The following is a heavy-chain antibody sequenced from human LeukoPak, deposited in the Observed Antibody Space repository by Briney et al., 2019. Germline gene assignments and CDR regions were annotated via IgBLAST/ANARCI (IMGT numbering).Heavy chain of an antibody. V-gene: IGHV3-23*01. CDR3: AKDPGVVPAHYFDY. Sequence: PGGSLRLSCAASVFTFSSYAMNWVRRAPGKGLEWVSGTGSTGGSTFYADSVKGRFTVSRDNSKNTLPLQMNSLRAEDTAVYYCAKDPGVVPAHYFDYWGQGTLVTVSS. CDR1: VFTFSSYA. CDR2: TGSTGGST. D-gene: IGHD2-2*01. J-gene: IGHJ4*02.